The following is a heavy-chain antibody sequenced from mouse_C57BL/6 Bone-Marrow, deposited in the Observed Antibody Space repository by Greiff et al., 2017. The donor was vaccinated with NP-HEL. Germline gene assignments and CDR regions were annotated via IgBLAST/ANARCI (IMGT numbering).Heavy chain of an antibody. J-gene: IGHJ3*01. D-gene: IGHD1-1*01. Sequence: EVKLVESGGGLVQPGGSLKLSCAASGFTFSDYYMYWVRQTPEKRLEWVAYISNGGGSTYYPDTVKGRFTISRDNAKNTLYLQMSRLKSEDTAMYYCARRDYYGSSYSWFAYWGQGTLVTVSA. CDR1: GFTFSDYY. CDR2: ISNGGGST. V-gene: IGHV5-12*01. CDR3: ARRDYYGSSYSWFAY.